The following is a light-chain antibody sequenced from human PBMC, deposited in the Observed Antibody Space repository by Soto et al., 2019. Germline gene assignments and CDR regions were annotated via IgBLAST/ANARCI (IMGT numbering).Light chain of an antibody. J-gene: IGKJ1*01. CDR2: GAS. Sequence: EVVMTQSLATLSVSPGERVTLSCRASQSINAHLAWYQQKPGQAPRLLIHGASTRATGIPARFSGSGFGTECILTISSLQSEDFAVYYCQQYNTWLWTFGQGTKVEIQ. CDR1: QSINAH. CDR3: QQYNTWLWT. V-gene: IGKV3-15*01.